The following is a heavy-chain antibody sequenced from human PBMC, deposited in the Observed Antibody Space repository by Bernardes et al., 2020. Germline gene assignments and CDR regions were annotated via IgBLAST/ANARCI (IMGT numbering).Heavy chain of an antibody. CDR2: ISAYNGNT. J-gene: IGHJ6*02. CDR1: GYTFTSYG. D-gene: IGHD3-3*01. Sequence: ASVKDSCKASGYTFTSYGISWVRQAPGQGLEWMGWISAYNGNTNYAQKLQGRVTMTTDTSTSTAYMELRSLRSDDTAVYYCARDSAIFGVVIGYYYYGMDVWGQGTTVTVSS. CDR3: ARDSAIFGVVIGYYYYGMDV. V-gene: IGHV1-18*01.